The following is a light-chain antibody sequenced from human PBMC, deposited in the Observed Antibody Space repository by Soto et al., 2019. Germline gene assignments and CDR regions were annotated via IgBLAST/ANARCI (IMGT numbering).Light chain of an antibody. CDR3: CLYVGGRTYV. V-gene: IGLV2-23*01. Sequence: QSVLTQPASVSGSPGQSITISCTGTVGLVSWYQQHPAKVPKLIIYDDTKRPSGVSSRFSGSKSGNTASLTISGLQTEDEADYYCCLYVGGRTYVFGTGTKFTVL. CDR1: VGL. CDR2: DDT. J-gene: IGLJ1*01.